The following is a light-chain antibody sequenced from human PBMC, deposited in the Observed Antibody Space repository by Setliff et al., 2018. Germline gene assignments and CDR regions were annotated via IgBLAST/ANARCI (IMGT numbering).Light chain of an antibody. V-gene: IGLV2-23*02. CDR2: EVT. CDR1: NSDVGTYDL. CDR3: CSYGGNYEV. J-gene: IGLJ1*01. Sequence: QSALTQPAFVSGSPGQSVTISCTGTNSDVGTYDLVSWYQQHPGKAPELIIYEVTKRTPGVSSRLSGSKSDNTASLTISGLQAEDEADYYCCSYGGNYEVFGTGTKVTVL.